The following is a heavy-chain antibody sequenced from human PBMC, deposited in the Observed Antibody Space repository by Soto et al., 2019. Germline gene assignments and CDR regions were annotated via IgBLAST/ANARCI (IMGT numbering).Heavy chain of an antibody. CDR2: INHSGST. J-gene: IGHJ4*02. CDR1: GGSFSGYY. CDR3: AGSRGVVVVAATHNYFDY. V-gene: IGHV4-34*01. D-gene: IGHD2-15*01. Sequence: PSETLSLTCAVYGGSFSGYYWSWIRQPPGKGLEWIGEINHSGSTNYNPSLKSRVTISVDTSKNQFSLKLSSVTAADTAVYYCAGSRGVVVVAATHNYFDYWGQGTLVIVSS.